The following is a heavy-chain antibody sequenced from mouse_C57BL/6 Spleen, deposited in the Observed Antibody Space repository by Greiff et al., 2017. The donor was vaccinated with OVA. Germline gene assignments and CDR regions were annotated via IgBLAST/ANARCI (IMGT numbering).Heavy chain of an antibody. CDR1: GFTFSDAW. Sequence: EVKLVESGGGLVQPGGSMKLSCAASGFTFSDAWMDWVRQSPEKGLEWVAEIRNKANNHATYYAESVKGRFTISRDDSKSSVYLQMNSLRAEDTGIYYCTRPPYDYDGDYAMDYWGQGTSVTVSS. V-gene: IGHV6-6*01. CDR3: TRPPYDYDGDYAMDY. J-gene: IGHJ4*01. CDR2: IRNKANNHAT. D-gene: IGHD2-4*01.